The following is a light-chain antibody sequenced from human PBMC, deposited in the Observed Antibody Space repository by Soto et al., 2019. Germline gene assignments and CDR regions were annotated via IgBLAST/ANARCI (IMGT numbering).Light chain of an antibody. CDR2: RHN. V-gene: IGLV1-47*01. CDR3: ASWDASVSGWV. CDR1: SSNIGSKY. Sequence: QSVLSQPPSASGTPGQRVTISCSGSSSNIGSKYVYWYQQLPGTAPKLLIYRHNERPSGVPDRFSGSKSGTSASLAIGDLRSEDEADYYCASWDASVSGWVFGGGTKLTVL. J-gene: IGLJ3*02.